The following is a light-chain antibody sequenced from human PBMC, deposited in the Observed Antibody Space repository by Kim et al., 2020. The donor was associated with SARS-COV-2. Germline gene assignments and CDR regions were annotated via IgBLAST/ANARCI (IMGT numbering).Light chain of an antibody. Sequence: SVSPGGRATLSCGASQSVSDNLAWYQQKPGQAPRLLIYGASTRATGIPARFSGSGFGTLFTLTISSLQSEDFAVYYCHQYNNWPQTFGQGTKVDIK. J-gene: IGKJ1*01. CDR3: HQYNNWPQT. V-gene: IGKV3-15*01. CDR1: QSVSDN. CDR2: GAS.